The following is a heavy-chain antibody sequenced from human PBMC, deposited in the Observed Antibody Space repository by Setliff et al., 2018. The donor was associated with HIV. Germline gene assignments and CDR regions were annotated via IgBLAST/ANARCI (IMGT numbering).Heavy chain of an antibody. Sequence: SETLSLTCSVSGGPISSSSYYWGWIRQPPGKGLEWIGNIYSSGNTYYNPSLKSRLTMSVDTSKNQLSLKLSSLTAADTAVYYCARHQVIPTVIGAFDIWGQGTVVTVSS. D-gene: IGHD3-16*02. CDR3: ARHQVIPTVIGAFDI. CDR1: GGPISSSSYY. CDR2: IYSSGNT. J-gene: IGHJ3*02. V-gene: IGHV4-39*01.